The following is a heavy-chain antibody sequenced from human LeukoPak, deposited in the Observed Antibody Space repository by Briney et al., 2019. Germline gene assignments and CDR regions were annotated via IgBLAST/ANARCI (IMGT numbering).Heavy chain of an antibody. D-gene: IGHD5-12*01. Sequence: WETLSLTCTVSGGSISSSNYYWGWIRQPPGRGLEWIGSIYYSGSTYYNPSLKSRVTISVDTSKNQFSLKLSSVSAADTAVYYCARRRIVATIDYWGQGTLVTVSS. CDR1: GGSISSSNYY. CDR2: IYYSGST. J-gene: IGHJ4*02. CDR3: ARRRIVATIDY. V-gene: IGHV4-39*01.